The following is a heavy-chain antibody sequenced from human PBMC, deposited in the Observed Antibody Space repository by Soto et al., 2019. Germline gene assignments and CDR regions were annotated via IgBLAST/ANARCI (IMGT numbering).Heavy chain of an antibody. V-gene: IGHV4-59*01. D-gene: IGHD1-26*01. CDR1: GGSISSYY. J-gene: IGHJ4*02. Sequence: PSETLSLTCTVSGGSISSYYWSWIRQPPGKGLEWIGSIYYSGSTNYNPSLNSRVTISVDTSKNQFSLKLSSVTAADTAVYYCARVSWELLDYWGQGTLVTVSS. CDR2: IYYSGST. CDR3: ARVSWELLDY.